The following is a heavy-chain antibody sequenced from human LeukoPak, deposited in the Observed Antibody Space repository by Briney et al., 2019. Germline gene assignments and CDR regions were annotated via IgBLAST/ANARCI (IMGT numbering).Heavy chain of an antibody. V-gene: IGHV3-30*02. J-gene: IGHJ4*02. CDR1: GFTFSSYG. Sequence: GGSLRLSCAASGFTFSSYGMHWVRQAPGKGLEWVAFIRYDGSNKYYADSVKGRFTISRDNSKNTLYLQMNSLRAEDTAVYYCAKDLRARFLEWLPTPDYWGQGTLVTVSS. CDR3: AKDLRARFLEWLPTPDY. CDR2: IRYDGSNK. D-gene: IGHD3-3*01.